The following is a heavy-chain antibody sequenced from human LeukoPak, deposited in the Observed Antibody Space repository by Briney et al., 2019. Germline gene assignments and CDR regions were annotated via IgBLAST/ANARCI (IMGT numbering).Heavy chain of an antibody. CDR2: ISYDGSNK. CDR3: ARGRWLQARGPSFDY. V-gene: IGHV3-30-3*01. CDR1: GFPFSSYA. D-gene: IGHD5-24*01. J-gene: IGHJ4*02. Sequence: GGSLRLSCAASGFPFSSYAMHWVRRAPGRGLEWVAVISYDGSNKYYADSVKGRFTISRDNSKNTLYLQMNSLRAEDTAVYYCARGRWLQARGPSFDYWGQGTLVTVSS.